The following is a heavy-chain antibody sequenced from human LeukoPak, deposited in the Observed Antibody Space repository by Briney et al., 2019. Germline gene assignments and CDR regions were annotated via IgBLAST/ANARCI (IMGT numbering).Heavy chain of an antibody. J-gene: IGHJ6*04. CDR1: GGSFSGYY. V-gene: IGHV4-34*01. CDR3: ARLRGVYSGYDSV. D-gene: IGHD5-12*01. CDR2: INHSGGT. Sequence: PSETLSLTCAVYGGSFSGYYWSWIRQPPGKGLEWIGEINHSGGTNYNPSLKSRVTISVDTSKNQFSLKLSSVTAADTAVYYCARLRGVYSGYDSVWGKGTTVTVSS.